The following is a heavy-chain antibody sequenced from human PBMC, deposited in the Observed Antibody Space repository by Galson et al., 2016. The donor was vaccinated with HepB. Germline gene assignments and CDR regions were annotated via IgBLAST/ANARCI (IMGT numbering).Heavy chain of an antibody. Sequence: LRLSCAASGFTFASYGMHWVRQAPAKGLEWVAFIWYDGTIKYYADSVKGRFTISRDNSKDTLYLQMNSLRAEDTAVYYCARDYGDSNSYLNFWGQGTLVTVSS. CDR1: GFTFASYG. CDR2: IWYDGTIK. CDR3: ARDYGDSNSYLNF. D-gene: IGHD4-17*01. J-gene: IGHJ4*02. V-gene: IGHV3-33*01.